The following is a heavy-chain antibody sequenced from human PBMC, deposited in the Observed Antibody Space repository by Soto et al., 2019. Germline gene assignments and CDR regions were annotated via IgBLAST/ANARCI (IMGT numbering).Heavy chain of an antibody. CDR1: GGSISSGGYY. CDR2: IYYSGST. D-gene: IGHD3-22*01. J-gene: IGHJ4*02. V-gene: IGHV4-31*03. CDR3: ARSVYYDSSGYYPPDY. Sequence: SETLSLTCTVSGGSISSGGYYWSWIRQHPGKGLEWIGYIYYSGSTYYNPSLKSRVTISVDTSKNQFSLKLSSVTAADTAVYYCARSVYYDSSGYYPPDYWGQGTLVTVSS.